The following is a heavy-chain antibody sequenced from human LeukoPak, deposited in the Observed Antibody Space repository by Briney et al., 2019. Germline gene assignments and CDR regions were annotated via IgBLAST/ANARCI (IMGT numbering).Heavy chain of an antibody. Sequence: GRSLRLSCAASGFTFSSYGMHWVRQAPGNGLEWVAVISFDGSNKYYADSVKGRFTISRDNSKNTLYLQMNSLRAEDTAVYYCAKETSGYLSIWFDCWGQGTLVTVSS. CDR3: AKETSGYLSIWFDC. D-gene: IGHD3-3*01. V-gene: IGHV3-30*18. CDR2: ISFDGSNK. CDR1: GFTFSSYG. J-gene: IGHJ5*01.